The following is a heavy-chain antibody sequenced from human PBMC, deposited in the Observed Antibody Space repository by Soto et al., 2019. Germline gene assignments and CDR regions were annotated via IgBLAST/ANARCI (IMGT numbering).Heavy chain of an antibody. J-gene: IGHJ4*02. CDR1: GGTFSSYA. Sequence: ASVKVSCKASGGTFSSYAISWVRQAPGQGLEWMGGIIPIFGTANYAQKFQGRVTITADKSTSTAYMELSSLRSEDTAVYYCARMGRGGSSGYYWGQGTLVTVSS. CDR3: ARMGRGGSSGYY. D-gene: IGHD3-22*01. CDR2: IIPIFGTA. V-gene: IGHV1-69*06.